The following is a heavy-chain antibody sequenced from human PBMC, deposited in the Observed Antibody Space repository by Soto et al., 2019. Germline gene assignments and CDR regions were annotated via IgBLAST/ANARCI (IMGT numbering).Heavy chain of an antibody. D-gene: IGHD6-6*01. CDR1: GFSLSTSGVG. CDR2: IYWDDDK. J-gene: IGHJ4*02. CDR3: AHSRPPRLLDY. V-gene: IGHV2-5*02. Sequence: QITLKESGPTLVKPTQTLKLTCTFSGFSLSTSGVGVGWIRQPPGKALEWLALIYWDDDKRYSSSLNSRLTITTDTSKNQVVLTMTNMDPVDTATYYCAHSRPPRLLDYWGQGTLVTVSS.